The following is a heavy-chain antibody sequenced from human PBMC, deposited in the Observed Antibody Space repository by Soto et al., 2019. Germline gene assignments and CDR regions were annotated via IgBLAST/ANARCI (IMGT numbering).Heavy chain of an antibody. D-gene: IGHD2-2*01. CDR1: GFTFSSYA. Sequence: GGSLRLSCAASGFTFSSYAMSWVRQAPGKGLEWVSAISGSGGSTYYADSVKGRFTISRDNSKNTPYLQMNSLRAEDTAVYYCAKFRGIVVVPAATVSGYSYPGEDYWGQGTLVTVSS. CDR3: AKFRGIVVVPAATVSGYSYPGEDY. CDR2: ISGSGGST. V-gene: IGHV3-23*01. J-gene: IGHJ4*02.